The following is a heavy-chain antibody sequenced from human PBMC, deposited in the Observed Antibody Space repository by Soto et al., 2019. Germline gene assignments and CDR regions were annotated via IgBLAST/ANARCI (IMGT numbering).Heavy chain of an antibody. J-gene: IGHJ6*02. Sequence: PSETLSLTCAVSGGSISSSNWWSWVRQPPGKGLEWIGEIYHSGSTNYNPSLKSRVTISVDKSKNQFSLKLSSVTAADTAVYYCARVIGAAAGTNYYGMDVWGQGTTVTVSS. CDR3: ARVIGAAAGTNYYGMDV. CDR1: GGSISSSNW. CDR2: IYHSGST. D-gene: IGHD6-13*01. V-gene: IGHV4-4*02.